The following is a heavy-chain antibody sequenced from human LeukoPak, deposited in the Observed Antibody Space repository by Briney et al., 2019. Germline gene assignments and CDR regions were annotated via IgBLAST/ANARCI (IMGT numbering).Heavy chain of an antibody. CDR1: GFTFCDYA. CDR3: AKDTSSGWYYFDY. CDR2: ISWNSGSI. D-gene: IGHD6-19*01. Sequence: GGSLRLSCAASGFTFCDYAMHWVRQAPGKGLEWVSGISWNSGSIGYADSVQGRFTISRDNAKNSLYLQMNSLRAEDTAFYYCAKDTSSGWYYFDYWGQGTLVTVSS. J-gene: IGHJ4*02. V-gene: IGHV3-9*01.